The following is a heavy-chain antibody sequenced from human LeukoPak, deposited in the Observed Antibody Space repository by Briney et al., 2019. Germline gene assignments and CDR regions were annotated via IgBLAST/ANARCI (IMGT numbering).Heavy chain of an antibody. J-gene: IGHJ6*02. CDR3: ARRVDTGYYYYGMDV. CDR1: GYSFTSYW. V-gene: IGHV5-51*01. Sequence: GESLKTSCKGSGYSFTSYWIGWVRQMPGKGLEWIGIIYPGDSDTRYSPSFQGQVTISADKSISTAYLQWSSLKASDTAMYYCARRVDTGYYYYGMDVWGQGTTVTVSS. CDR2: IYPGDSDT. D-gene: IGHD3-22*01.